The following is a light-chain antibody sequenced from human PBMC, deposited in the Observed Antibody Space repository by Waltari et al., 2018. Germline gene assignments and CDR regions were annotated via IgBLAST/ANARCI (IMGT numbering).Light chain of an antibody. Sequence: QSALTQPASVSASPGQSITISCTGTSSDAGGYNYVSWYQQHPGKAPKLMIYEVSNRPSGVSNRFSGSKSGNTASLTISGLQAEDEADYYCSSYTSSSTLDVVFGGGTKLTVL. V-gene: IGLV2-14*01. CDR3: SSYTSSSTLDVV. J-gene: IGLJ2*01. CDR1: SSDAGGYNY. CDR2: EVS.